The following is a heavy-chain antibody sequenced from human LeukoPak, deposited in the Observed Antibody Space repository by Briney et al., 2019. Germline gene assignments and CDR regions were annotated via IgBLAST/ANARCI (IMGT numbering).Heavy chain of an antibody. V-gene: IGHV3-11*04. CDR3: AREDSHLRVAFDM. Sequence: GGSLRLSCAASGFTFGDHYMSWIRQAPGKGLEWISYTYNSDSNTYYADSVKGRFTMSRDNAKNSLYLQMSSLRAEDTAVYYCAREDSHLRVAFDMWGQGTMVTVSS. J-gene: IGHJ3*02. D-gene: IGHD2-15*01. CDR1: GFTFGDHY. CDR2: TYNSDSNT.